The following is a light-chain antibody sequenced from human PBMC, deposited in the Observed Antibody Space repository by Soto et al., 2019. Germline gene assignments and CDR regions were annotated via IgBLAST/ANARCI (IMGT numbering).Light chain of an antibody. Sequence: QSALTQPASVSGSPGQSITISCTGTSSDVGGYKSVSWYQQHPGKVPKLMIYEVSNRPSGVSNRVSGSKSGNTASLTISQLQAEDESYYYCSSYTSSNTLVFGGGTKVTVL. J-gene: IGLJ2*01. CDR2: EVS. CDR3: SSYTSSNTLV. V-gene: IGLV2-14*01. CDR1: SSDVGGYKS.